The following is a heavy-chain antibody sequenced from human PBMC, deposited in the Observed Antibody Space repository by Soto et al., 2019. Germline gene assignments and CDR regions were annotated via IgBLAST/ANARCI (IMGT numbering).Heavy chain of an antibody. D-gene: IGHD3-3*01. Sequence: QITLNESGPTVVRPTETLTLTCRISGFSLTTSGVGVGWIRQSPGKAPEWLALIYWDDDKRYSASLKSRLTITKDTSKNQVVLTVSDLDPTDTDTYYCAHRVLRTVFGLVTTTAICFDFWGQGTPVAVSS. V-gene: IGHV2-5*02. J-gene: IGHJ4*02. CDR1: GFSLTTSGVG. CDR3: AHRVLRTVFGLVTTTAICFDF. CDR2: IYWDDDK.